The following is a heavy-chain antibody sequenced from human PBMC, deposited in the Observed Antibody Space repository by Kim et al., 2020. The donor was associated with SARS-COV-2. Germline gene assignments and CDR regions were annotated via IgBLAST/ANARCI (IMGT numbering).Heavy chain of an antibody. D-gene: IGHD2-15*01. CDR2: ISSSGSTI. J-gene: IGHJ3*02. CDR3: ARDSGYCSGGICQPLFDI. V-gene: IGHV3-48*03. Sequence: GGSLRLSCAASGFTFSSYEMNWVRQAPGKGLEWVSYISSSGSTIYYADSVKGRFTISRDNAKNSLYLQMNSLRAEDTAVYYCARDSGYCSGGICQPLFDIWGQGTMVTVSS. CDR1: GFTFSSYE.